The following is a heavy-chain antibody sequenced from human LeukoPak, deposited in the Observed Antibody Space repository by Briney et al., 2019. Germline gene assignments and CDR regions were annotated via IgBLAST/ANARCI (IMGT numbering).Heavy chain of an antibody. D-gene: IGHD3-16*02. J-gene: IGHJ3*02. CDR3: AKMHDYVWGSYRLDAFDI. CDR1: GFTFSDYY. CDR2: IRSSGSTI. Sequence: GGSLRLSCAASGFTFSDYYMSWIRQAPGKGLEWGSYIRSSGSTIYYADSVKGRFTISRANAKNSLYLQLNSLRAEARVVYYCAKMHDYVWGSYRLDAFDIWGQGTMVTVSS. V-gene: IGHV3-11*04.